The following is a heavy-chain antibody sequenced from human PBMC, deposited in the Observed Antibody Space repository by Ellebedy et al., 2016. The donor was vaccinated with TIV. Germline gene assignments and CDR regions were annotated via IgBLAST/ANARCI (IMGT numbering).Heavy chain of an antibody. CDR3: AAAWATAMLPEY. D-gene: IGHD2-2*01. CDR1: GFIFSNYG. Sequence: GESLKISCAASGFIFSNYGMHWVRQAPGKGLEWVALISFDGSKTYYADSVRGRFTISRDHDNHLLYLQMDSLRVEDTAVYYCAAAWATAMLPEYWGQGTLVTVSS. J-gene: IGHJ4*02. V-gene: IGHV3-30*03. CDR2: ISFDGSKT.